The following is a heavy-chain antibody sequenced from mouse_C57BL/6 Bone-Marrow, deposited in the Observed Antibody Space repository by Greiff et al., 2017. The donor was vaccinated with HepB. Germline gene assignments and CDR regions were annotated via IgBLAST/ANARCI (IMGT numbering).Heavy chain of an antibody. Sequence: QVTLKESGPELVKPGASVKISCKASGYAFSSSWINWVKQRPGKGLEWIGRIYPGDGDTNYNGKVKGKATLTADKSSSTAYMQLSSLTSEDSAVYFCAVYVNYDYWGQGTTLTVSS. D-gene: IGHD2-1*01. CDR2: IYPGDGDT. CDR1: GYAFSSSW. J-gene: IGHJ2*01. V-gene: IGHV1-82*01. CDR3: AVYVNYDY.